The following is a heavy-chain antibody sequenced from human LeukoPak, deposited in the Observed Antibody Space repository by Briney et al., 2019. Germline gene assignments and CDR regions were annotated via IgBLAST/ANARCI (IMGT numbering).Heavy chain of an antibody. V-gene: IGHV4-61*02. Sequence: SETLSLTCTVSGGSVSSGSYYWSWIRQPAGKGLEWIGRIYTSGSTDYNPSLKSRVTISVDTSKNQFSLKLSSVTAADTAVYYCASYGSGSYAFDIWGQGTMVTVSS. J-gene: IGHJ3*02. CDR2: IYTSGST. CDR3: ASYGSGSYAFDI. D-gene: IGHD3-10*01. CDR1: GGSVSSGSYY.